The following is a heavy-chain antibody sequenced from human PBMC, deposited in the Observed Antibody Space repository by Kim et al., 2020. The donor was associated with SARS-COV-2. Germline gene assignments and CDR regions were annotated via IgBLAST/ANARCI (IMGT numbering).Heavy chain of an antibody. CDR3: ARHTRDYYDSSGYYSFDY. V-gene: IGHV4-59*08. D-gene: IGHD3-22*01. J-gene: IGHJ4*02. Sequence: SETLSLTCTVSGGSISSYYWSWIRQPPGKGLEWIGYIYYSGSTNYNPSLKSRVTISVDTSKNQFSLKLSSVTAADTAVYYCARHTRDYYDSSGYYSFDYWGQGTLVTVSS. CDR1: GGSISSYY. CDR2: IYYSGST.